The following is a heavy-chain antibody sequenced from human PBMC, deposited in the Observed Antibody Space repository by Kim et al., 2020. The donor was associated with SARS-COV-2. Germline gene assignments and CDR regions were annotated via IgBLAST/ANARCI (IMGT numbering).Heavy chain of an antibody. Sequence: GGSLRLSCAASVFTLSSYGIHWVRQAPGKGLEWVALIWYDGSNKYYADSVKGRFTISRDNSKKTLYLQMNSLRAEDTAVYYCARDADGEYFDYWGQGTLVTVSS. J-gene: IGHJ4*02. CDR3: ARDADGEYFDY. CDR2: IWYDGSNK. D-gene: IGHD4-17*01. CDR1: VFTLSSYG. V-gene: IGHV3-33*01.